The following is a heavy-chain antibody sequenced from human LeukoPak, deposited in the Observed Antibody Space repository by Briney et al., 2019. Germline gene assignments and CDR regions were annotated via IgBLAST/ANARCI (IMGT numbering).Heavy chain of an antibody. J-gene: IGHJ4*02. CDR2: IYYSGST. CDR1: GGSISSSSYY. V-gene: IGHV4-39*07. Sequence: SETLSLTCTVSGGSISSSSYYWGWICQPPGKGLEWIGSIYYSGSTYYNPSLKSRVTISVDTSKNQFSLKLSSVTAADTAVYNCARDKEGATWDWGQGTLVTVSS. D-gene: IGHD1-26*01. CDR3: ARDKEGATWD.